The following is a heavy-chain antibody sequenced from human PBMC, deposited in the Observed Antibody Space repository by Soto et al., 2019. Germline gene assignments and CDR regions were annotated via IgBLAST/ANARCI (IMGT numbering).Heavy chain of an antibody. CDR3: ANRLLGCYEY. D-gene: IGHD3-22*01. Sequence: PWGSLRLSCAASGFTFSGYAMSWVRQAPGKGLEWVSAISVSGGITYYADSVKGRFTISRDNSKNTLYMQMNSLRAEETAVYYCANRLLGCYEYWGEGNMVIVSS. CDR1: GFTFSGYA. CDR2: ISVSGGIT. V-gene: IGHV3-23*01. J-gene: IGHJ4*02.